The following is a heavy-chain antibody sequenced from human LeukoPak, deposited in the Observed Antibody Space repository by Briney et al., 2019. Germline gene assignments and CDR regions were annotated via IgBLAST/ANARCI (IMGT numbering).Heavy chain of an antibody. CDR2: INHSGST. CDR1: GGSFSGYY. Sequence: PSETLSLTCAVYGGSFSGYYWSWIRQPPGKGLEWIGEINHSGSTNYNPSLKSRVTISVDTSKNQFSLKLSSVTAADTAVYYCARDLWFGLRGQGTLVTVSS. J-gene: IGHJ5*02. CDR3: ARDLWFGL. V-gene: IGHV4-34*01.